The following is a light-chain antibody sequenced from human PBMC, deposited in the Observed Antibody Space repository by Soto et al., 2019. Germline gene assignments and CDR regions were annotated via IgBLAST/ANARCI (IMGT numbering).Light chain of an antibody. CDR3: QQRSNWPLT. CDR2: DVS. Sequence: EIVLTQSPATLSLSPGERATLSCRASQSISTHLAWYQQKPGQAPRLLIHDVSNRATGIPARFSGSGSGTDFTLTISSLEPEDFAVYYCQQRSNWPLTFGPGTKVDIK. V-gene: IGKV3-11*01. CDR1: QSISTH. J-gene: IGKJ3*01.